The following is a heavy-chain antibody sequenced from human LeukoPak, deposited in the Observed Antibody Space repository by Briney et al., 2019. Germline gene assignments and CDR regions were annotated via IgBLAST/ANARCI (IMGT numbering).Heavy chain of an antibody. CDR1: GFTFSSYE. D-gene: IGHD5-18*01. J-gene: IGHJ4*02. V-gene: IGHV3-48*03. Sequence: GGSLRLSCAASGFTFSSYEMNWVRQAPGKGLEWVSYISSSGSTIYYADSVKGRFTISRDNAKNSLYLQMNSLRAEDTAVYYCAREAGYSYGSQFDYWGQGTLVTVSS. CDR2: ISSSGSTI. CDR3: AREAGYSYGSQFDY.